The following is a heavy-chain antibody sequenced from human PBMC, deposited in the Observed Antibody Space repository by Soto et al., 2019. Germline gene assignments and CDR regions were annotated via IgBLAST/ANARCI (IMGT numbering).Heavy chain of an antibody. D-gene: IGHD5-12*01. CDR1: GGSISSGDYY. J-gene: IGHJ4*02. CDR3: ARELGYSGYDPYHYFDY. CDR2: IYYSGST. Sequence: QVQLQESGPGLVKPSQTLSLTCTVSGGSISSGDYYWSWIRQPPGKSLEWIGYIYYSGSTYYNPSLKSRVTISVDTSKNQFSLKLSSVTAADTAVYYCARELGYSGYDPYHYFDYWGQGTLVTVSS. V-gene: IGHV4-30-4*01.